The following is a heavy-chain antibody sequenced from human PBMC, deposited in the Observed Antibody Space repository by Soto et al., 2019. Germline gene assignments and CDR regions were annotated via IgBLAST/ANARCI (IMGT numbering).Heavy chain of an antibody. J-gene: IGHJ4*02. V-gene: IGHV3-33*01. D-gene: IGHD6-6*01. CDR3: ARDFAIAARPLAY. CDR2: IWYDGSNK. CDR1: GFTFSSYG. Sequence: GSLRLSCAASGFTFSSYGMHWVRQAPGKGLEWVAVIWYDGSNKYYADSVKGRFTISRDNSKNTLYLQMNSLRAEDTAVYYCARDFAIAARPLAYWGQGTLVTVSS.